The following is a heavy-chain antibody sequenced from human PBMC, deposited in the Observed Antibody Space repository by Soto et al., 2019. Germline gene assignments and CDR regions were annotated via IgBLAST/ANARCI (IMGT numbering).Heavy chain of an antibody. CDR1: GGSISSSRYH. CDR3: ARCNDDSDKRFDP. CDR2: IYDSGSP. V-gene: IGHV4-39*01. D-gene: IGHD4-17*01. J-gene: IGHJ5*02. Sequence: QLQLQESGPGLVEPEETLSRTCNITGGSISSSRYHWGWIRQPPGNVLEWIGSIYDSGSPYYNPSLKSRVTTTVDTSKSHFSLKLSSVTAADTAVYYCARCNDDSDKRFDPWGQVTLVTAAS.